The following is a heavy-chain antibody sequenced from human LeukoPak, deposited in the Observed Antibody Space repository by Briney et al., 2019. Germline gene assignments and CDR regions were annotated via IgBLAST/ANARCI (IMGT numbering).Heavy chain of an antibody. CDR2: IIPIFGTA. J-gene: IGHJ2*01. D-gene: IGHD5-18*01. CDR3: ARDRYSYAFSPGNCYFDL. Sequence: GASVTVSCKASGYTFTSYGISWVRQAPGQGLEWMGGIIPIFGTANYAQKFQGRVTITAGEATSTAYMELSSLRSADTAVYYCARDRYSYAFSPGNCYFDLWGRGTLVTVSS. V-gene: IGHV1-69*13. CDR1: GYTFTSYG.